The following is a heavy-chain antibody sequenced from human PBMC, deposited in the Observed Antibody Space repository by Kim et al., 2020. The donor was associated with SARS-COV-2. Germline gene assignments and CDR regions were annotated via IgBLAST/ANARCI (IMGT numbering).Heavy chain of an antibody. Sequence: GGSLRLSCAASGFTFSTYTMNWVRQAPGKGLEWVAYISSASSAIYYADSVRGRFTISRDNAKNSLYLQMNSLRDEDTAVYYCAKNNGPEWGVVDVLRPNNYYYGMDVWGQGTTVTVSS. CDR1: GFTFSTYT. CDR3: AKNNGPEWGVVDVLRPNNYYYGMDV. V-gene: IGHV3-48*02. J-gene: IGHJ6*02. CDR2: ISSASSAI. D-gene: IGHD3-3*01.